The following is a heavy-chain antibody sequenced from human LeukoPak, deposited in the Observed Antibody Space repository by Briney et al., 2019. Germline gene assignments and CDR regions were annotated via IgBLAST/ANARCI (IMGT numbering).Heavy chain of an antibody. V-gene: IGHV3-23*01. CDR2: ISGSGGST. Sequence: GGSLRPSCAASGFTFSSYAMSWVRQAPGKGLEWVSAISGSGGSTYYADSVKGRFTISRDNSKNTLYLQMNSLRAEDTAVYYCAKSDGTSYYYYGMDVWGQGTTVTVSS. CDR3: AKSDGTSYYYYGMDV. CDR1: GFTFSSYA. J-gene: IGHJ6*02. D-gene: IGHD1-1*01.